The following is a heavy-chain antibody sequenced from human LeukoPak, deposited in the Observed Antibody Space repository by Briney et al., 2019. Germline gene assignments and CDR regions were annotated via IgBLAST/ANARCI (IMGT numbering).Heavy chain of an antibody. D-gene: IGHD2-2*01. V-gene: IGHV1-46*01. CDR1: GYTFTSYY. J-gene: IGHJ3*02. CDR3: ARLPAYCSSTSCHVRAFDI. Sequence: ASVKVSCKASGYTFTSYYMHWVRQAPGQGLEWMGIINPSGGSTSYAQKFQGRVTMTRDTSTSTVYMELSSLRSEDTAVYYCARLPAYCSSTSCHVRAFDIWGQGTMVTVSS. CDR2: INPSGGST.